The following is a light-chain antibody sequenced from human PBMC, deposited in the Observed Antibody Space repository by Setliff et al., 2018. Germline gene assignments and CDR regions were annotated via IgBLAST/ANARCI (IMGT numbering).Light chain of an antibody. CDR3: QQRLNWPIT. V-gene: IGKV3-11*01. CDR2: DAS. J-gene: IGKJ5*01. Sequence: EIVLTQSPATLSLSPGERATLSCRASQTVRTYLAWYQQKPGQAPRLLISDASNRATGVPAGFSGSGSGTDFTLTISGLETDDFAVYYCQQRLNWPITFGQGTRLEIK. CDR1: QTVRTY.